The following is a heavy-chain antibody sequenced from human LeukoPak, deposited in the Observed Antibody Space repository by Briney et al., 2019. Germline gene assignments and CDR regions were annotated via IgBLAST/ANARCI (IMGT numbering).Heavy chain of an antibody. CDR1: GLTFSDYA. J-gene: IGHJ4*02. D-gene: IGHD2-15*01. CDR3: AKDYSDSRVADVFLEY. V-gene: IGHV3-23*01. Sequence: GGSLSLSCAASGLTFSDYAMSWVRQAPGKGLEWVSGITSGFTPLYSDSVKGRFTISRDNSKNTFHLQLNSLRAEDTAVYYCAKDYSDSRVADVFLEYWGQGTLVTVSS. CDR2: ITSGFTP.